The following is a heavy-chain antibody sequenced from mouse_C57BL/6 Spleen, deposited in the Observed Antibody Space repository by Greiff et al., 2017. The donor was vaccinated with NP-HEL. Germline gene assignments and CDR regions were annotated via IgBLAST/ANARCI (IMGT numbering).Heavy chain of an antibody. V-gene: IGHV2-6*01. CDR2: IWGVGST. J-gene: IGHJ3*01. Sequence: QVQLKESGPGLVAPSQSLSITCTVSGFSLTSYGVDWVRQSPGKGLEWLGVIWGVGSTNYNSALKSRLSISKDNSKSQAFLKMNRLQTDDTAMYYCASGGRLPPFAYWGQGTLVTVSA. D-gene: IGHD2-2*01. CDR3: ASGGRLPPFAY. CDR1: GFSLTSYG.